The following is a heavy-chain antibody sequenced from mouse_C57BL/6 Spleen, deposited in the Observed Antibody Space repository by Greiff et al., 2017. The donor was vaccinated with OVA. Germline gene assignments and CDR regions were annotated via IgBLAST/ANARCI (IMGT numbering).Heavy chain of an antibody. V-gene: IGHV5-17*01. J-gene: IGHJ3*01. CDR2: ISSGSSTI. CDR3: ARRSYGNYEAWFAY. CDR1: GFTFSDYG. Sequence: EVQGVESGGGLVKPGGSLKLSCAASGFTFSDYGMHWVRQAPEKGLEWVAYISSGSSTIYYADTVKGRFTISRDNAKNTLFLQMTSLRSEDTAMYYCARRSYGNYEAWFAYWGQGTLVTVSA. D-gene: IGHD2-1*01.